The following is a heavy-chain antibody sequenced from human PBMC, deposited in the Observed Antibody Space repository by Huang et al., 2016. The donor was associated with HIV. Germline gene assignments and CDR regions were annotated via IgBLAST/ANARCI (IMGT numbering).Heavy chain of an antibody. CDR1: GYTFADYF. V-gene: IGHV1-2*02. Sequence: QVQLVQSGAEVKKPGASVKVSCKPSGYTFADYFIHWVRQAPGQGLEGRAGLNPKNGATNYAQKCLGRVTVTGDTSINTAYMEFSGLTSDDTANYYCTRDGVAPDEEFDYWGQGTLIIVSS. J-gene: IGHJ4*02. CDR3: TRDGVAPDEEFDY. CDR2: LNPKNGAT. D-gene: IGHD5-12*01.